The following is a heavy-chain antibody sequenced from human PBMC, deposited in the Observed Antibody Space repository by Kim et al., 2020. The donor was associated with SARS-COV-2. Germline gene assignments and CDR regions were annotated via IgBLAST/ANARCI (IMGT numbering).Heavy chain of an antibody. Sequence: GGSLRLSCAASGFTFSSYAMSWVRQAPGKGLEWVSAISGSGGSTYYADSVKGRFTISRDNSKNTLYLQMNSLRAEDTAVYYCAKCMVTMVRGAYYFDYWGQGTLVTVSS. CDR3: AKCMVTMVRGAYYFDY. V-gene: IGHV3-23*01. CDR1: GFTFSSYA. J-gene: IGHJ4*02. CDR2: ISGSGGST. D-gene: IGHD3-10*01.